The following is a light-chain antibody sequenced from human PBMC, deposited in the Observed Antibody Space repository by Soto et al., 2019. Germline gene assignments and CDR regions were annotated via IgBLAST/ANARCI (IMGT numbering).Light chain of an antibody. CDR1: QSVLASSNNKNL. V-gene: IGKV4-1*01. Sequence: DIVMTQSPDSLAMSLGERATINCKSSQSVLASSNNKNLLAWYQQKPGQPPKLLIYGASTRESGVPDRFRGRGVGKKFTPTIRSLEGEDFGVYFWHQYYSSPPPFRRGANREIK. J-gene: IGKJ4*01. CDR3: HQYYSSPPP. CDR2: GAS.